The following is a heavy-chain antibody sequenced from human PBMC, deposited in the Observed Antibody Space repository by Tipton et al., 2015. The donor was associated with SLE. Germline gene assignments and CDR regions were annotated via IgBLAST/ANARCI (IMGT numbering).Heavy chain of an antibody. CDR2: VYYSGST. CDR3: ARHRVGATYYFDY. CDR1: GFSFSSYY. V-gene: IGHV4-59*08. D-gene: IGHD1-26*01. J-gene: IGHJ4*02. Sequence: TLSLTCTVSGFSFSSYYWSWIRQPPGKGLEWIGYVYYSGSTNYNPSLRGRITTSVDTSKNQFSLKLTSVTAADTAVYYCARHRVGATYYFDYWGQGTLVTVSS.